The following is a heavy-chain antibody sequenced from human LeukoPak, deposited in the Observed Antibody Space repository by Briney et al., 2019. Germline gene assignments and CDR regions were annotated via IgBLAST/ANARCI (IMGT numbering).Heavy chain of an antibody. V-gene: IGHV4-39*07. CDR3: ARGEN. J-gene: IGHJ4*02. CDR1: GGSISSSSYY. Sequence: TSETLSLTCTVSGGSISSSSYYWGWIRQPPGKGLEWIGSIYYSGSTNYNPSLKSRVTISVDTSKNQFSLKLSSVTAADTAVYYCARGENWGQGTLVTVSS. CDR2: IYYSGST.